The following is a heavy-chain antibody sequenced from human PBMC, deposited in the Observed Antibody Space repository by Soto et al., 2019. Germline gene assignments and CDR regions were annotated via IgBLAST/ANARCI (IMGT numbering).Heavy chain of an antibody. CDR2: INAGNGNT. D-gene: IGHD3-10*01. CDR3: ARGTGFGELTYYYYGMDV. CDR1: GYTFTSYA. J-gene: IGHJ6*02. V-gene: IGHV1-3*01. Sequence: QVQLVQSGAEVKKPGASVKVSCKASGYTFTSYAMHWVRQAPGQRLEWMGWINAGNGNTKYSQKFQGRVTITRDTSASTAYMELSSLRSEDTAVYYCARGTGFGELTYYYYGMDVWGQGTTVTVSS.